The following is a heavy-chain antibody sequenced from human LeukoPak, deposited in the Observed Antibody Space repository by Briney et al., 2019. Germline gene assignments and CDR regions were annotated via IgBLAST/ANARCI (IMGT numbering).Heavy chain of an antibody. CDR3: ARAPGDRITIFGVIDY. CDR1: GYTFTSYY. CDR2: INPSGGST. V-gene: IGHV1-46*01. Sequence: ASVKVSCKASGYTFTSYYMHWVRQAPGQGLEWMGIINPSGGSTSYAQKFQGRVTMTRDTSTSTVYMELSSLRSEDTAVYYCARAPGDRITIFGVIDYWGQGTLVTVSS. J-gene: IGHJ4*02. D-gene: IGHD3-3*01.